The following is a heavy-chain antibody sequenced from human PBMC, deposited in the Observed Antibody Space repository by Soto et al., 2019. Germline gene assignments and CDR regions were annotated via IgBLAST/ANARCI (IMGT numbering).Heavy chain of an antibody. J-gene: IGHJ6*02. V-gene: IGHV3-33*01. CDR2: IWDDGSSK. Sequence: QVQLVESGGGVVQPGRSLRLSCAASGFTFSSYGMHWVRQAPGKGLEWVAVIWDDGSSKYYADSVKGRFTISRDNSKNTLYLQMDSLRAEDTAVYYCARLDRGSSLFYYYYGMDVWGQGTTVTVSS. CDR1: GFTFSSYG. CDR3: ARLDRGSSLFYYYYGMDV. D-gene: IGHD6-6*01.